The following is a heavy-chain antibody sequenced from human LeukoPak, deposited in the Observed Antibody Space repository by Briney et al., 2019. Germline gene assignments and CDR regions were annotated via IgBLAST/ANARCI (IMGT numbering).Heavy chain of an antibody. D-gene: IGHD2-15*01. V-gene: IGHV1-69*04. CDR1: GGTFSSYA. CDR2: IIPILGIA. CDR3: ATGGGGYCSGGSCPINYYYYGMDV. Sequence: SVKVSCKASGGTFSSYAISWVRQAPGQGLEWMGRIIPILGIANYAQKFQGRATITADKSTSTAYMELSSLRSADTAVYYCATGGGGYCSGGSCPINYYYYGMDVWGQGTTVTVSS. J-gene: IGHJ6*02.